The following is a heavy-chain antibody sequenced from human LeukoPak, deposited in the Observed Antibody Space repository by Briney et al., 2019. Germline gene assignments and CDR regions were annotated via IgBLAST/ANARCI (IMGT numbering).Heavy chain of an antibody. CDR2: INGSGGST. D-gene: IGHD1-26*01. CDR3: ARESNSEGALGY. J-gene: IGHJ4*02. CDR1: GFTFSSYA. V-gene: IGHV3-23*01. Sequence: GGSLRLSCAASGFTFSSYAMSWVRQAPGKGLEWVSDINGSGGSTYYADSVKGRFTISRDNSKNTLYLQMNSLRAEDTAVYYCARESNSEGALGYWGQGTLVTVSS.